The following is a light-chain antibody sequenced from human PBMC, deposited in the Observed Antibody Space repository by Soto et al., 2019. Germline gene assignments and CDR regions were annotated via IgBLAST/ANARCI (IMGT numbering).Light chain of an antibody. CDR2: RVS. J-gene: IGKJ5*01. CDR1: QSVGSL. V-gene: IGKV3-15*01. CDR3: QQYNDWPIT. Sequence: EVVMTQSPATLSVSPGEGATLSCRASQSVGSLVAWYQQKPGQAPRLLIYRVSTRATDIAARFTGSGSGTEFTLTISSLQTEDFEVYYCQQYNDWPITFGPGTRLEIK.